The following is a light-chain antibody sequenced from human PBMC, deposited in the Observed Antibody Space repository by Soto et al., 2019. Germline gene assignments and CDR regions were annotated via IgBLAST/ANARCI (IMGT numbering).Light chain of an antibody. Sequence: EIVLTQSPDTLSLSPGERATVSCRASQSVGRSLAWYQQKPGQAPRLLIYDTSNRATGIPARFSGSGSGTDFAHTISSLEPDYFAVDFCQQYDNWPPWTCSQGTKADVK. CDR1: QSVGRS. CDR2: DTS. J-gene: IGKJ1*01. CDR3: QQYDNWPPWT. V-gene: IGKV3-11*01.